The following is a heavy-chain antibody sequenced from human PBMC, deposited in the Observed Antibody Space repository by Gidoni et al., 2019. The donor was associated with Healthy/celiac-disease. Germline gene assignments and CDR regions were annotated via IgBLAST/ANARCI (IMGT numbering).Heavy chain of an antibody. Sequence: QVQLVESGGGVVQPGGSLRLSCAASGFTFSSYGMHWVRQAPGKGLEWVSFIRYDGSNKYYADSVKGRFTISRDNSKNTLYLQMNSLRAEDTAVYYCANGGINDYGDYVDYWGQGTLVTVSS. D-gene: IGHD4-17*01. CDR3: ANGGINDYGDYVDY. CDR1: GFTFSSYG. CDR2: IRYDGSNK. J-gene: IGHJ4*02. V-gene: IGHV3-30*02.